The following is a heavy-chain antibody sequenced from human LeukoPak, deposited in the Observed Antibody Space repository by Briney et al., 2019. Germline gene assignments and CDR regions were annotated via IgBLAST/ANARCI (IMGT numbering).Heavy chain of an antibody. J-gene: IGHJ3*01. V-gene: IGHV3-7*01. CDR2: IDKDAIEK. Sequence: GGSLRLSCIASGFTISPYYMGWARQAPEKGPEWVANIDKDAIEKYYVDSVKGRCTISRDNAKNSLYLEVNSLGVEDTAVYFCARGGLSYGFDVWGRGTVVTVSS. CDR1: GFTISPYY. CDR3: ARGGLSYGFDV. D-gene: IGHD3-16*02.